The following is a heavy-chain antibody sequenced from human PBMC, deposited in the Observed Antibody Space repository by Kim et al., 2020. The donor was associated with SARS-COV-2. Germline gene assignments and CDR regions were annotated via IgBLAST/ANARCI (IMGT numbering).Heavy chain of an antibody. CDR1: GFTVSSNY. CDR2: IYSGGST. CDR3: ARAPPYYDSSGYYFDY. Sequence: GGSLRLSCAASGFTVSSNYMSWVRQAPGKGLEWVSVIYSGGSTYYADSVKGRFTISRDNSKNTLYLQMNSLGAEDTAVYYCARAPPYYDSSGYYFDYWGQGTLVTVSS. D-gene: IGHD3-22*01. V-gene: IGHV3-53*01. J-gene: IGHJ4*02.